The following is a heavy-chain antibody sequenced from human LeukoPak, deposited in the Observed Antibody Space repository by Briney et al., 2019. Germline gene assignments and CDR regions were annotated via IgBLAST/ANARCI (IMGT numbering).Heavy chain of an antibody. CDR3: ARCVTDYGGVARFDP. D-gene: IGHD4-23*01. J-gene: IGHJ5*02. CDR2: IYYSGST. V-gene: IGHV4-39*07. Sequence: SETLSLTCTVSGGSISSSSYYWGWIRQPPGKGLEWIGSIYYSGSTYYNPSLKSRVTISVDTSKNQFSLKLSSVTAADTAVYYCARCVTDYGGVARFDPWGQGTLVTVSS. CDR1: GGSISSSSYY.